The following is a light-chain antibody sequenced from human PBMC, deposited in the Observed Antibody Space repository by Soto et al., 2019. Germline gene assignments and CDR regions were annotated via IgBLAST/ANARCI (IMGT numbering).Light chain of an antibody. V-gene: IGLV2-8*01. Sequence: QSALTQPPSASGSPGQSGTISCTGTSNDVGGYNYVSWYQQHPGKAPKLMIHEVSKRPSGVPDRFSGSKSGHTASLTVSGLLTEDEDDYYCSSYGGANTVVFGGGTKVHVL. CDR2: EVS. J-gene: IGLJ2*01. CDR3: SSYGGANTVV. CDR1: SNDVGGYNY.